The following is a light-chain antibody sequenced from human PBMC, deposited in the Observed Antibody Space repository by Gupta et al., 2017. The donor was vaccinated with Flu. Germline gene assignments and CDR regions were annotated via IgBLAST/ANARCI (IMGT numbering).Light chain of an antibody. CDR3: HHYNSFSLWA. V-gene: IGKV1-5*03. J-gene: IGKJ1*01. CDR2: KAS. Sequence: DIKMTQSPSTLSASVGDRVTITCRASQNVGSWLAWYQQKPGKAPNLLIFKASTLKSGVPSRFSGSGSGTDFTLTISSLQPDDFATYYCHHYNSFSLWAFGQGTKVEIK. CDR1: QNVGSW.